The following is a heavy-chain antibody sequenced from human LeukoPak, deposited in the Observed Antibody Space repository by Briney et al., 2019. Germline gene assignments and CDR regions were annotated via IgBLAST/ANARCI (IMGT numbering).Heavy chain of an antibody. CDR3: ASDRLITIFGVVTLRPYYYYGMDV. V-gene: IGHV1-2*02. D-gene: IGHD3-3*01. CDR1: GYTFTGYY. J-gene: IGHJ6*02. CDR2: INPNSGGT. Sequence: ASVKVSCKASGYTFTGYYIHWVRQAPGQGLEWMGWINPNSGGTNCAQKFQGRVTMTRDTSISTAYMELSRLRSDDTAVYYCASDRLITIFGVVTLRPYYYYGMDVWGQGTTVTVSS.